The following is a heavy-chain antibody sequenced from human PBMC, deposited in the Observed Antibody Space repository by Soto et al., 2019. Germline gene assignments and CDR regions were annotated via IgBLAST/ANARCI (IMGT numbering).Heavy chain of an antibody. V-gene: IGHV3-33*01. J-gene: IGHJ6*02. CDR1: DFAFRLHG. CDR3: ARDRSSSYSYAMDL. Sequence: QVHLVESGGGIVQPGGSLKLSCSVSDFAFRLHGIHWVRQTPGKGLEWVAMVWHDGTRKYFRDSVRGRFTISRDSAKNKVYLQMNNLRGDDSALYFCARDRSSSYSYAMDLWGQGTTVTVSS. CDR2: VWHDGTRK. D-gene: IGHD3-10*01.